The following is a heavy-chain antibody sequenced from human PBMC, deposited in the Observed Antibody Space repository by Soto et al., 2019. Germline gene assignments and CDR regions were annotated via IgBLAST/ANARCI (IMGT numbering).Heavy chain of an antibody. D-gene: IGHD3-10*01. CDR3: VKDRTWELIMYYLDH. CDR2: ISWNSGGI. V-gene: IGHV3-9*01. CDR1: GFTLDDFA. Sequence: EVQLVESGGGLVQPGRSLRLSCAASGFTLDDFALHWVRQVPGKGLEWVSGISWNSGGIRYAGSVKGRFTISRDNAKKSLYLQMDSLKSEDSALYYCVKDRTWELIMYYLDHWGQGTLVTVSS. J-gene: IGHJ4*02.